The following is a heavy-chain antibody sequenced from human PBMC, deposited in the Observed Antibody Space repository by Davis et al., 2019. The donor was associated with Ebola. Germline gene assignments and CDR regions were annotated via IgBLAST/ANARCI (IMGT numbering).Heavy chain of an antibody. CDR2: IKEDETEK. CDR3: SRGIGANT. D-gene: IGHD2/OR15-2a*01. Sequence: PSGSLSLSCAVSGFTSSTHWMRWVRQAPGKALEWVAYIKEDETEKYLDSVKGRFTISRDNAKNSIYLQMNSLRGEDTAVYYCSRGIGANTWDQGTQVTVSS. CDR1: GFTSSTHW. J-gene: IGHJ4*02. V-gene: IGHV3-7*04.